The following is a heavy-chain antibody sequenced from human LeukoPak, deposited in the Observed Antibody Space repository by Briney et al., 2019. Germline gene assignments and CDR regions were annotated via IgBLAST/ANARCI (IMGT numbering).Heavy chain of an antibody. J-gene: IGHJ4*02. CDR1: GFIYSNFG. Sequence: GGSLRLSCTASGFIYSNFGVNWVRQAPGKGLEWVSCMDRHSDIYYADSVKRRFTISRDNARNSVYLQMNSLTVEDSGVYYCVGDPTTNRYQYFQYWGQGALVTVSS. CDR3: VGDPTTNRYQYFQY. D-gene: IGHD1-14*01. V-gene: IGHV3-21*01. CDR2: MDRHSDI.